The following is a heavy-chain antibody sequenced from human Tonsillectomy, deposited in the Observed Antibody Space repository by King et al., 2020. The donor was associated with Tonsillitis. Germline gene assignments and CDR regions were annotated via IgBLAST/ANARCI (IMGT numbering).Heavy chain of an antibody. CDR1: GGSINNYY. CDR2: VFYSGST. D-gene: IGHD5-18*01. CDR3: ARSAVWIQLWTHYLDN. V-gene: IGHV4-59*08. J-gene: IGHJ4*02. Sequence: LQLQESGPGLVKPSETLSLTCTVSGGSINNYYWSWIRQPPGQGLEWIGDVFYSGSTNYNPSLKSRVTISVDTSKNQFSLNLTSVTAADTAVYYCARSAVWIQLWTHYLDNWGQGVLVTVAS.